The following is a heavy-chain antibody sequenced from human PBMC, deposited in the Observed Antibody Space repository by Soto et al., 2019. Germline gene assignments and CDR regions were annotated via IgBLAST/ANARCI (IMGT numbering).Heavy chain of an antibody. V-gene: IGHV3-23*01. CDR3: AKADGEQWLVPHLDN. CDR1: GFNFKKFA. J-gene: IGHJ4*02. CDR2: ISCCGGST. Sequence: EVQLLESGGGVVQPGGSLRLSCVASGFNFKKFAMAWVRHAPGEGLEWVSGISCCGGSTSYADSVKGRFSIARDDSKNTLSLQMNSLRVEDTAQYYCAKADGEQWLVPHLDNWGQGTLVTVS. D-gene: IGHD6-19*01.